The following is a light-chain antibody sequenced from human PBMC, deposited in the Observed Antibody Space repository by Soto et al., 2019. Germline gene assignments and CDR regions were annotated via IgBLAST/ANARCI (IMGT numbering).Light chain of an antibody. J-gene: IGKJ4*01. CDR3: QQYDTLPLT. V-gene: IGKV3-15*01. CDR2: DAS. Sequence: EIVLRQSPATLSVTPGERVTLSCRARQIVGSNLAWYQQTPGQATRVVIYDASTRATVIPARFSGSGSGTEFTLTISSLQSEDFAVYYCQQYDTLPLTFGGGTNVDIK. CDR1: QIVGSN.